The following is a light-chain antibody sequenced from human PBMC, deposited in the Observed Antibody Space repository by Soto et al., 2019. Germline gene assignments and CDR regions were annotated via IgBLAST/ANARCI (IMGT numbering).Light chain of an antibody. CDR3: LKDYNYPRT. J-gene: IGKJ2*01. V-gene: IGKV1-6*01. Sequence: AIQMTQSPSSLSASVGDRVTITCRASQGIRNDLGWYQQKPGKAPKLLIYAASSLQSGVPSRFSGSGSGMDFTLTISSLQPEDFATYYCLKDYNYPRTFGQGTKLEI. CDR1: QGIRND. CDR2: AAS.